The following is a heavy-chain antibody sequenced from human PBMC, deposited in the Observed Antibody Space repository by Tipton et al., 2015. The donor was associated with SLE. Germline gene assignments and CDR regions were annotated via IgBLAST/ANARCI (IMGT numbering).Heavy chain of an antibody. Sequence: GLVKPSETLSLTCTVSGGSVSSSSHYWGWIRQPPGKGLEWIASIYYSESTYYNPSLKSRVTISVDTSKNQFSLKLSSVTAADTAVYYCARRGIAVASKRGLPAFDIWGQGTMVTVSS. V-gene: IGHV4-39*01. CDR1: GGSVSSSSHY. J-gene: IGHJ3*02. D-gene: IGHD6-19*01. CDR3: ARRGIAVASKRGLPAFDI. CDR2: IYYSEST.